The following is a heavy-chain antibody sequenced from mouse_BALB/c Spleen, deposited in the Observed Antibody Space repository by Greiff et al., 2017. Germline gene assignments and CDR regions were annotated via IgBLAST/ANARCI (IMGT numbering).Heavy chain of an antibody. CDR2: IRNKANGYTT. J-gene: IGHJ4*01. CDR1: GFTFTDYY. V-gene: IGHV7-3*02. Sequence: DVMLVESGGGLVQPGGSLRLSCATSGFTFTDYYMSWVRQPPGKALEWLGFIRNKANGYTTEYSASVKGRFTISRDNSQSILYLQMNTLRAEDSATYYCARDNGGLGTMDYWGQGTSVTVSS. CDR3: ARDNGGLGTMDY. D-gene: IGHD4-1*01.